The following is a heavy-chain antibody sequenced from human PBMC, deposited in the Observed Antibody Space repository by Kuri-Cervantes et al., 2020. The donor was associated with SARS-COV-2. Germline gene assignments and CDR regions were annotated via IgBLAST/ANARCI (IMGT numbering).Heavy chain of an antibody. V-gene: IGHV1-69*04. J-gene: IGHJ5*02. D-gene: IGHD2-2*02. CDR3: AREDCSSTSCYTDNWFDP. CDR2: IIPILGIA. CDR1: GGTFSSYA. Sequence: SVKVSCKASGGTFSSYAISWVRQAPGQGREWMGRIIPILGIANSAQKFQGRVTITADKSTSTAYMELSSLRSEDTAVYYCAREDCSSTSCYTDNWFDPWGQGTLVTVSS.